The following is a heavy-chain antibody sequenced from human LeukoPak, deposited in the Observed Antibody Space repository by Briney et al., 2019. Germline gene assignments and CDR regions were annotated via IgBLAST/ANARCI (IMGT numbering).Heavy chain of an antibody. J-gene: IGHJ4*02. V-gene: IGHV3-43D*03. CDR1: GFTFDDYA. CDR3: ARASDYGGREY. CDR2: ISWDGGST. Sequence: GGSLRLSCAASGFTFDDYAMHWVRQAPGKGLEWVSLISWDGGSTYYADSVMGRFTISRDNAKNSLYLQMNSLRAEDTAVYYCARASDYGGREYWGQGSLVTVSS. D-gene: IGHD4-23*01.